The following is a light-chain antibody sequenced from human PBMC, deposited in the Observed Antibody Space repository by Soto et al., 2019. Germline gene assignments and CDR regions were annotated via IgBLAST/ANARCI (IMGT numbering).Light chain of an antibody. J-gene: IGKJ5*01. Sequence: RASQRVRSFLGWYQQKPAQAPRLLVYNVSTTATGIPARFSVSGSGTEMSYTFSSLQSEDFAVYYWRQSDNWPPTCARGTRLEIK. CDR2: NVS. V-gene: IGKV3-15*01. CDR1: QRVRSF. CDR3: RQSDNWPPT.